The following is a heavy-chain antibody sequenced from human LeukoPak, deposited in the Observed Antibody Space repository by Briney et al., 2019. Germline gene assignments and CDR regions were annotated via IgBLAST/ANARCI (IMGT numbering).Heavy chain of an antibody. CDR1: GYTFTSYY. J-gene: IGHJ4*02. CDR3: ARDITVFSGTAKVAATLRDY. D-gene: IGHD2-15*01. V-gene: IGHV1-46*01. CDR2: INPSGGST. Sequence: ASVKVSCKASGYTFTSYYMHWVRQAPGQGLEWMGIINPSGGSTSYAQKFQGRVTMTRDTSTSTVYMELSSLRSEDTAVYYCARDITVFSGTAKVAATLRDYWGQGTLVTVSS.